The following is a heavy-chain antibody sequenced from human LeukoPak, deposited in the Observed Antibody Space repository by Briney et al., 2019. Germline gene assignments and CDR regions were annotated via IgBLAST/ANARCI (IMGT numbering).Heavy chain of an antibody. V-gene: IGHV1-2*02. D-gene: IGHD1-26*01. CDR2: INPNSGGT. Sequence: ASVKVSCKASGYTFTGYFMHWVRQAPGQGLEWIGWINPNSGGTNYAQKFQGRVTMTRDTSISTAYMELSRLRSDDTALYYCARQGSGNHFDYWGQGTLVTVSS. CDR1: GYTFTGYF. J-gene: IGHJ4*02. CDR3: ARQGSGNHFDY.